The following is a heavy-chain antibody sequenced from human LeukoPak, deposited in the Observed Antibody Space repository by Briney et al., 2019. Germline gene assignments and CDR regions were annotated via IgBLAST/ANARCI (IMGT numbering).Heavy chain of an antibody. Sequence: GGSLRLSCAASGFTFSSYAMSWVRQAPGKGLEWVSSISGNGGSTYYADSVKGRFTISRDNSKNTLSLQMNSLRAEDTAVYYCAKDISEARDYFDYWGQGTLVTVSS. V-gene: IGHV3-23*01. CDR2: ISGNGGST. CDR1: GFTFSSYA. J-gene: IGHJ4*02. CDR3: AKDISEARDYFDY.